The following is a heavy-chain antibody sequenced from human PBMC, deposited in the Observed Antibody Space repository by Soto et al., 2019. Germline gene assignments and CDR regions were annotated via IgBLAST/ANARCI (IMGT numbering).Heavy chain of an antibody. CDR1: GFTFSSYS. D-gene: IGHD5-12*01. V-gene: IGHV3-21*01. CDR3: ARERRVATPGGMDV. J-gene: IGHJ6*02. CDR2: ISSSSSYI. Sequence: PGGSLRLSCAASGFTFSSYSMNWVRQAPGKGLEWVSSISSSSSYIYYADSVKGRFTIPRDNAKNSLYLQMNSLRAEDTAVYYCARERRVATPGGMDVWGQGTTVTVSS.